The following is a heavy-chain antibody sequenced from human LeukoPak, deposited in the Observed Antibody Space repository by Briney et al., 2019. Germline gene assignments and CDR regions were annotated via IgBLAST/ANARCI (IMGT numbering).Heavy chain of an antibody. D-gene: IGHD6-13*01. CDR1: GGSINSYY. V-gene: IGHV4-59*01. J-gene: IGHJ4*02. CDR3: ARRVHSSSWSSYFDY. CDR2: IHYSGST. Sequence: KPSETLSLTCTVSGGSINSYYWSWNRQPPGRGLEWIGSIHYSGSTSSNPSLRSRVTISVDKSKNQFSLKLSSVTAADTAVYYCARRVHSSSWSSYFDYWGQETLVTVSS.